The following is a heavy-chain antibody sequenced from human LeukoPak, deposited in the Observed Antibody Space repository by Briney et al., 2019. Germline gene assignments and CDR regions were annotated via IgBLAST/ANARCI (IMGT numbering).Heavy chain of an antibody. J-gene: IGHJ4*02. CDR3: VKFWSGYYTPFHY. CDR1: GFTFSSCA. CDR2: LSTNSGSS. D-gene: IGHD3-3*01. Sequence: AGGSLRLSCSASGFTFSSCAMSWVRQAPEKGLEWVSTLSTNSGSSYYADSVKGRFTISRDNSKNTLYLQMNSLRAEDTAVYYCVKFWSGYYTPFHYWGQGTLVTVSS. V-gene: IGHV3-23*01.